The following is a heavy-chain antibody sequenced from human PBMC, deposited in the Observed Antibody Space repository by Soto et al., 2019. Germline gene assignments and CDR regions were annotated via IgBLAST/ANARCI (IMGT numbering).Heavy chain of an antibody. Sequence: GESLKISCRGSGYSFISYWIAWVRQMPGKGLEWMGIIYPSDSDTRYGPSFQGQVTISADKSISTAYLQWSSLKASDTAMYYCARTSAAGKYYYGMDVWGQGTTVTVSS. CDR1: GYSFISYW. CDR2: IYPSDSDT. D-gene: IGHD6-13*01. V-gene: IGHV5-51*01. CDR3: ARTSAAGKYYYGMDV. J-gene: IGHJ6*02.